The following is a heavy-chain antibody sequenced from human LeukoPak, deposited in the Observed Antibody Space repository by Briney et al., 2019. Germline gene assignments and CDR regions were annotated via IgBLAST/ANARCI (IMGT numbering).Heavy chain of an antibody. CDR2: IYYSGST. Sequence: SETLSLTCTVSGGSISSYYWSWIRQPPGKGLEWIGYIYYSGSTNYNPSLKSRVTISVDTSKNQFSLKLSFVTAADTAVYYCARVHYNFWSGYFAWFDPWGQGTLVTVSS. V-gene: IGHV4-59*01. J-gene: IGHJ5*02. CDR1: GGSISSYY. CDR3: ARVHYNFWSGYFAWFDP. D-gene: IGHD3-3*01.